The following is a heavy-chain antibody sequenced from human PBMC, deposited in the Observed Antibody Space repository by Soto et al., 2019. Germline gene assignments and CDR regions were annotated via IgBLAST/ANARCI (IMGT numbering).Heavy chain of an antibody. CDR3: ARTLWFGELT. CDR2: IYWDDDK. Sequence: QITLKESGPTLVKPTQTLTLTCTFSGFSLSTSGVGVNGIRQPPGKALEWLAVIYWDDDKRYSPSLKSRLTITKDTSKNHVVLTMTNMDPVDTATYYCARTLWFGELTWGQGTLVTVSS. D-gene: IGHD3-10*01. CDR1: GFSLSTSGVG. V-gene: IGHV2-5*02. J-gene: IGHJ5*02.